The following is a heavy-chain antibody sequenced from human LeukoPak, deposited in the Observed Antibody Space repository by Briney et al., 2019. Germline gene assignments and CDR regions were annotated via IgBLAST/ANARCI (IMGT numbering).Heavy chain of an antibody. CDR2: IYYSGST. V-gene: IGHV4-31*03. CDR1: GGSISSGGYY. J-gene: IGHJ4*02. D-gene: IGHD2-21*02. Sequence: SETLSLTCTVSGGSISSGGYYWSWIRPHPGKGLEWIGYIYYSGSTYYNPSLNSRATISVDTSKNQFSLKLSSVTAEDTAVYYCARGGDPYYFDYWGKGTLVTVSS. CDR3: ARGGDPYYFDY.